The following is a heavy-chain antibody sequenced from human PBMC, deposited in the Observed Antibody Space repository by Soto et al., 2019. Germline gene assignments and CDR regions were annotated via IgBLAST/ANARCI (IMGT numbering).Heavy chain of an antibody. Sequence: QVQLVQSGAEVKKPGASVKVSCKASGYTFTSYDINWVRQATGQGLEYLGWMNPNSGNTAYVQKFQRRVTMTWDTSXXTAYMELSSLRSEDTAVYFCARGIKYGAYSRWFDPWGQGTLVTVSS. CDR1: GYTFTSYD. V-gene: IGHV1-8*01. D-gene: IGHD4-17*01. J-gene: IGHJ5*02. CDR3: ARGIKYGAYSRWFDP. CDR2: MNPNSGNT.